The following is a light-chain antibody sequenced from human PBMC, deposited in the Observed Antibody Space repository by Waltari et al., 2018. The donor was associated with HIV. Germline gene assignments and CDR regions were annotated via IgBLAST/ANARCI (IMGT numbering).Light chain of an antibody. CDR3: QQYNNWPLT. V-gene: IGKV3-15*01. Sequence: DIVITHSPATLSVSPWERATLSCRASQSVSSNLAWYQQKPGQAPRLLIYGASTRATGIPARFSGSGSGTEFTLTISSLQSEDFAVYYCQQYNNWPLTFGGGTKVEIK. CDR2: GAS. J-gene: IGKJ4*01. CDR1: QSVSSN.